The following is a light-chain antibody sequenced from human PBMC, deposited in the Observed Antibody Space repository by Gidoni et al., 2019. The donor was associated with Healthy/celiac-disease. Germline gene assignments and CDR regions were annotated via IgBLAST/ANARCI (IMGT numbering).Light chain of an antibody. V-gene: IGKV3-20*01. Sequence: EIVLTQSPGTLSLSPGERATLSCRASQSVSSSYLAWYQQKPGQAHRLLIYGSSSRATGIPARFSSGASRTDFLLTISRLEPEDFAVYYCQQYGSSPRTFXXXTKLEIK. CDR1: QSVSSSY. CDR2: GSS. CDR3: QQYGSSPRT. J-gene: IGKJ2*01.